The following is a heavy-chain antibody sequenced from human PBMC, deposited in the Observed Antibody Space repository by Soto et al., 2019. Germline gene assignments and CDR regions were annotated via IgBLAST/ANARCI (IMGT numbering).Heavy chain of an antibody. D-gene: IGHD1-26*01. CDR1: GDSMTKYY. CDR3: ARTVGAAYYFDF. CDR2: VYTSGST. V-gene: IGHV4-4*07. J-gene: IGHJ4*02. Sequence: SETLSLTCTVSGDSMTKYYWSWIRQPAGKGLEWIGRVYTSGSTNYNPSLKSRVTMSIDTSNNHFSLTLKSVTAADTAVYYCARTVGAAYYFDFWGQGALVTVSS.